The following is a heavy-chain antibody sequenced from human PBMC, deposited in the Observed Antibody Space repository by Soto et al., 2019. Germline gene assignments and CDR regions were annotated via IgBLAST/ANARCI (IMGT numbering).Heavy chain of an antibody. Sequence: QLQLQESGSGLVKPSQTLSLTCAVSGGSISSGGYSWSWIRQPPGKGLEWIGYIYHSGSTYYNPSRKSRVTISVDRSKNQVSLKLSSVTAADTAVYYCARAGGLGAVAVDYWGQGTLVTVSS. CDR3: ARAGGLGAVAVDY. CDR1: GGSISSGGYS. D-gene: IGHD6-19*01. CDR2: IYHSGST. V-gene: IGHV4-30-2*01. J-gene: IGHJ4*02.